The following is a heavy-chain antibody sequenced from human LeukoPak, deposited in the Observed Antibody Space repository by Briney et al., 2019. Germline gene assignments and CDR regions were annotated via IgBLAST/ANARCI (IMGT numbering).Heavy chain of an antibody. Sequence: PGGSLRLSCAASGFTFSTYWMSWVRQAPGKGLEWVSVIYSGGSTYYADSVKGRFTISRDNSKNTLYLQMNSLRAEDTAVYYCARVGLGSYFGFDYWGQGTLVTVSS. CDR1: GFTFSTYW. J-gene: IGHJ4*02. D-gene: IGHD1-26*01. CDR3: ARVGLGSYFGFDY. CDR2: IYSGGST. V-gene: IGHV3-53*01.